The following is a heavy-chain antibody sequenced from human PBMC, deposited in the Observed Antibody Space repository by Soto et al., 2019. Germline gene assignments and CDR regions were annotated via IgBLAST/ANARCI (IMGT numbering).Heavy chain of an antibody. CDR1: GFTFRSYV. CDR3: ARWGTTGGLDV. J-gene: IGHJ1*01. D-gene: IGHD3-16*01. Sequence: QVHLVESGGGVVQPGTSLRVSCVGSGFTFRSYVIHWVRQPPGKGLEWVALTSYDGSDKYYDDSVRGRFTISRDNSRNTVDLQMDSLRLEDTALYYCARWGTTGGLDVWGQGTLVCVSS. CDR2: TSYDGSDK. V-gene: IGHV3-30*19.